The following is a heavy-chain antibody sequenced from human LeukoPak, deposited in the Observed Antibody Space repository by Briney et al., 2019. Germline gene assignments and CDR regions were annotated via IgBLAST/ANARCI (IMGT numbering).Heavy chain of an antibody. V-gene: IGHV3-48*02. CDR2: ISSSSSTI. CDR1: GHILSLCS. J-gene: IGHJ2*01. D-gene: IGHD3-16*01. Sequence: GGSLRLSCTACGHILSLCSMHWVRQAPGKGLEWVSSISSSSSTIYYADSVKGRFTISRDNAKKSLYLQMNSLRDEDTAVYYDATALYAATERRYFDLWGRGTLVTVSS. CDR3: ATALYAATERRYFDL.